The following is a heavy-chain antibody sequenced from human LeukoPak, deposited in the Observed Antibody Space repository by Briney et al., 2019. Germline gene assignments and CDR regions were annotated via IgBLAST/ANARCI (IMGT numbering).Heavy chain of an antibody. D-gene: IGHD3-22*01. CDR2: INPNSGGT. CDR3: ARIHRYYYDSSGYLWGYYYYMDV. V-gene: IGHV1-2*02. J-gene: IGHJ6*03. CDR1: GYTFTGYY. Sequence: ASVKVSCKASGYTFTGYYMHWVRQAPGQGLEWMGWINPNSGGTNYAQKFQGRVTMTRDTSISTAYMELSRLRSDDTAVYYCARIHRYYYDSSGYLWGYYYYMDVWGKGTTVTVSS.